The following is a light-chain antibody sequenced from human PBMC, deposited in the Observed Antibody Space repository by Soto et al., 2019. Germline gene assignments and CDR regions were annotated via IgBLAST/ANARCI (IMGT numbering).Light chain of an antibody. CDR2: GAS. V-gene: IGKV1-39*01. CDR3: QQSYSTPQT. Sequence: DIQMTQSPSSLSASVGDRVTITCRASQRISSYLNWYQQKPGKAPKLLMYGASNLQSGVPSRISGGGFGTDFTLTISSLQPEDIATYYCQQSYSTPQTFGQGTKLEIK. J-gene: IGKJ2*01. CDR1: QRISSY.